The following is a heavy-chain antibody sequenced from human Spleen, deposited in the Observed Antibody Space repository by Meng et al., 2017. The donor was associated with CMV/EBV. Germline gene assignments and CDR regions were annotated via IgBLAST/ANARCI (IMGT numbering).Heavy chain of an antibody. V-gene: IGHV4-59*12. D-gene: IGHD2-2*01. CDR2: IYYSGST. J-gene: IGHJ5*02. CDR1: GGSISSYY. Sequence: SETLSLTCTVSGGSISSYYWSWIRQPPGKGLEWIGYIYYSGSTNYNPSLKSRVTISVDTSKNQFSLTLTSVTAADTAIYYCAVWGYCSNSICYPFDPWGQGTLVT. CDR3: AVWGYCSNSICYPFDP.